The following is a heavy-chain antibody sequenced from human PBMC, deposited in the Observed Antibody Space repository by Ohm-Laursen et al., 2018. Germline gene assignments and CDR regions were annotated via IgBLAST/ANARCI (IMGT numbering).Heavy chain of an antibody. CDR2: IWYDGSNK. D-gene: IGHD4-17*01. Sequence: SLRLSCSASGFTFSSYGMHWVRQAPGKGLAWVAVIWYDGSNKYYADSVKGRFTISGDNSKNTVYLQMNSLRAEDTAVYYCATDTVTTVRVWGQGTLVTVSS. J-gene: IGHJ4*02. CDR1: GFTFSSYG. CDR3: ATDTVTTVRV. V-gene: IGHV3-33*01.